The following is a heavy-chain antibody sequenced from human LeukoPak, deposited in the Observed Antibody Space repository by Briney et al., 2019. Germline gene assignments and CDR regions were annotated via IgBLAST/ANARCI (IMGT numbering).Heavy chain of an antibody. CDR2: IRSKAYGGSI. V-gene: IGHV3-49*04. D-gene: IGHD3-22*01. CDR1: GGSISSYY. Sequence: LSLTCTVSGGSISSYYWSWVRQAPGKGLEWVGFIRSKAYGGSIEYAPSVEGRFTISRDDSKSIAYLQMNSLETEDTAVYYCTRGLYDSGGYYTDYWGQGTLVTVSS. CDR3: TRGLYDSGGYYTDY. J-gene: IGHJ4*02.